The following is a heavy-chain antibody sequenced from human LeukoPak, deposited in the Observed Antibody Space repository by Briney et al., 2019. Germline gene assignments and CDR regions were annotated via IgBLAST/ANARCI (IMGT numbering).Heavy chain of an antibody. CDR2: IYYSGST. Sequence: PSETLSLTCTVSGGSINSYYWSWIRQPPGKGLEWIGYIYYSGSTNYNPSLKSRVTISVDTSKNQFSLKLSSVTAADTAVYYCARGGWYSISWGQGTLVTVSS. V-gene: IGHV4-59*01. D-gene: IGHD6-19*01. CDR1: GGSINSYY. CDR3: ARGGWYSIS. J-gene: IGHJ5*02.